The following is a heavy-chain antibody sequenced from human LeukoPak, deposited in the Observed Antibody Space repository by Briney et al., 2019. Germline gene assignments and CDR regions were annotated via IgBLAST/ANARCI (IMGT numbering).Heavy chain of an antibody. D-gene: IGHD2-21*02. J-gene: IGHJ4*02. CDR3: ARGGYCGGDCYYYFDY. V-gene: IGHV4-34*01. Sequence: PSETLSLTCAVYGGSFSGYYWSWIRQPPGKGLEWIGEINHSGSTNYNPSLKSRVTISVDTSKNQFSLKLSSVTAADTAVYYCARGGYCGGDCYYYFDYWGQGTLVTVSS. CDR1: GGSFSGYY. CDR2: INHSGST.